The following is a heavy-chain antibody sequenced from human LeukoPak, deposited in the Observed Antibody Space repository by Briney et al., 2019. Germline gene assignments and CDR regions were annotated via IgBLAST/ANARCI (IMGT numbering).Heavy chain of an antibody. V-gene: IGHV1-8*01. Sequence: ASVKVSCKASGYTFTSYDINWVRQATERGREWMRWMNPNNNNVGYAQKFQGRVTMTRDTSISTAYMELGSLTSEDTAVYYCARGAFLPQYRRDFDPWGQGTLVTVSS. CDR3: ARGAFLPQYRRDFDP. CDR1: GYTFTSYD. CDR2: MNPNNNNV. D-gene: IGHD6-6*01. J-gene: IGHJ5*02.